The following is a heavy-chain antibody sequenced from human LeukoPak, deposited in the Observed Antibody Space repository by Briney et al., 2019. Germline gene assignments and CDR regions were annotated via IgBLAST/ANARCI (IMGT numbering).Heavy chain of an antibody. CDR3: ARDCRSCSDNMYYFDY. Sequence: GASVKVSCKASGYTFTNYGISWVRQAPGQGLEWMAWISAYDGNANYAQKLQGRVTMTTDTSTSTAYMELRSLRSDDTAMYYRARDCRSCSDNMYYFDYWGQGTLVTVSS. CDR1: GYTFTNYG. V-gene: IGHV1-18*01. CDR2: ISAYDGNA. D-gene: IGHD2-15*01. J-gene: IGHJ4*02.